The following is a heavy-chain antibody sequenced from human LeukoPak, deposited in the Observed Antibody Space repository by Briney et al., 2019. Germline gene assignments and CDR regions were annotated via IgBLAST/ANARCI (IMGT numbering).Heavy chain of an antibody. Sequence: GGSLRLSCAASGFTFSSYAMSWVRQAPGKGLEWVSAISGSGGSTYYADSVKGRFTMSRDNSKNTLYLQMNSLRAEDTAVYYCAKGRRAPPVGTITKSWIDYWGQGTLVTVSS. CDR3: AKGRRAPPVGTITKSWIDY. J-gene: IGHJ4*02. CDR2: ISGSGGST. V-gene: IGHV3-23*01. D-gene: IGHD5-24*01. CDR1: GFTFSSYA.